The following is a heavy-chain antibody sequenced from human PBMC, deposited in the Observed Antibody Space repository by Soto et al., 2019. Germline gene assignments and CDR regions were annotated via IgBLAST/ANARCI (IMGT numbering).Heavy chain of an antibody. CDR3: ARSRVVRGVIISQPSDFDY. J-gene: IGHJ4*02. CDR2: IYPGDSDT. CDR1: GYSFTSYW. V-gene: IGHV5-51*01. Sequence: GESLKISCKGSGYSFTSYWIGWVRQMPGKGLEWMVIIYPGDSDTRYSPSFQGQVTISADKSISTAYLQWSSLKASDTAMYYCARSRVVRGVIISQPSDFDYGGQGTLVTVSS. D-gene: IGHD3-10*01.